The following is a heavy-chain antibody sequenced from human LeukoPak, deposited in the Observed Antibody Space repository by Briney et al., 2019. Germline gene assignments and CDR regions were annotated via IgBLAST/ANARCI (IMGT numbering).Heavy chain of an antibody. CDR3: TRTPSAAAPFDY. Sequence: GGSLRLSCTGSGFTFGDYAMSWVRQAPGKGLEWVAFIRSKAYGGTPEYAASVKGRFTISRDDSKNITYVQMNSLRTEDTAVYYCTRTPSAAAPFDYWGQGSLVTVSS. D-gene: IGHD2-2*01. J-gene: IGHJ4*02. CDR2: IRSKAYGGTP. CDR1: GFTFGDYA. V-gene: IGHV3-49*04.